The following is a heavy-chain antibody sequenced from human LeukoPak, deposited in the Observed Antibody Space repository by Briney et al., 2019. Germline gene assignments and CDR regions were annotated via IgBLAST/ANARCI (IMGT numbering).Heavy chain of an antibody. CDR2: IYTSGST. J-gene: IGHJ5*02. D-gene: IGHD3-10*01. V-gene: IGHV3-66*03. Sequence: PGGSLLLSCAASGFSVTTNYMSWVRPAPGKGLEWVALIYTSGSTFYADSVMGRFTVSRDNSKNTLYLQMNSLRAEDSAAYYCARDRAGTQSWVEFDLWGQGTLVTVSS. CDR1: GFSVTTNY. CDR3: ARDRAGTQSWVEFDL.